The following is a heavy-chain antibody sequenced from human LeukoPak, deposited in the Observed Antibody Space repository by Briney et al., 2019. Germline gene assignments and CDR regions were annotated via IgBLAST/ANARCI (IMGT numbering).Heavy chain of an antibody. Sequence: PGGSLRLSCAASGFTFSTYAMSWVRQAPGKGLEWVSTISRSGTSTDYADSVKGRFTISRDNSENTLYLQMNSLRAEDTALYYCAKDIHGDYGGVDYWGRGTLVTVSS. CDR2: ISRSGTST. V-gene: IGHV3-23*01. CDR1: GFTFSTYA. D-gene: IGHD4-17*01. CDR3: AKDIHGDYGGVDY. J-gene: IGHJ4*02.